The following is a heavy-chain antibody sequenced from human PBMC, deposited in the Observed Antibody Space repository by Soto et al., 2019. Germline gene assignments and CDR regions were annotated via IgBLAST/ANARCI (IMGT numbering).Heavy chain of an antibody. V-gene: IGHV3-30*03. CDR3: GGGQYYFDY. Sequence: QVQLVESGGGVVQPGRSLRLSCAASGFPFTSYGMHWVREGPDKGLEWVAIISYDGSDKYYADSVKGRFTISRDNSKNTLYLQMNSLRPEDTALYYWGGGQYYFDYRGQGTLVSVAS. J-gene: IGHJ4*02. CDR2: ISYDGSDK. CDR1: GFPFTSYG. D-gene: IGHD3-10*01.